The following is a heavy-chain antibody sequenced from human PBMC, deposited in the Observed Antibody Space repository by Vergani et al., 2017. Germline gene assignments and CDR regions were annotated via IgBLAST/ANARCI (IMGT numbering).Heavy chain of an antibody. CDR2: INHSGST. D-gene: IGHD6-13*01. Sequence: QVQLQQWGAGLLKPSETLSLTCAVYGGSFSGYYWSWIRQPPGKGLEWIGEINHSGSTNYNPSLKSRVTISVDTSKSQFSLKLSSVTAADTAVYYCARGQRAAAAPADDYYMDVWGKGTTVTVSS. CDR3: ARGQRAAAAPADDYYMDV. V-gene: IGHV4-34*01. CDR1: GGSFSGYY. J-gene: IGHJ6*03.